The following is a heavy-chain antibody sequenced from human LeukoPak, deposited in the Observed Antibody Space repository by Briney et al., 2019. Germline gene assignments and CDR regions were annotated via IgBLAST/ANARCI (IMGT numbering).Heavy chain of an antibody. D-gene: IGHD3-10*01. CDR1: GFTFRDYH. J-gene: IGHJ6*03. CDR3: ARGIRELFYYYYYYYMDV. V-gene: IGHV4-34*01. Sequence: GSLRLSCAASGFTFRDYHMSWIRQAPGKGLEWLGEINHSGSTNYNPSLKSRVTISVDTSKNQFSLKLSSVTAADTAVYYCARGIRELFYYYYYYYMDVWGKGTTVTVSS. CDR2: INHSGST.